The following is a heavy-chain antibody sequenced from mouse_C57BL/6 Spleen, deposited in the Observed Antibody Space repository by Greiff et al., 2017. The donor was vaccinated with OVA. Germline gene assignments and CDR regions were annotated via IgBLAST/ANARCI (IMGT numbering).Heavy chain of an antibody. V-gene: IGHV5-15*04. D-gene: IGHD1-1*01. J-gene: IGHJ4*01. CDR3: ARRDYGSSYYAMDY. Sequence: EVMLVESGGGLVQPGGSLKLSCAASGFTFSDYGMAWVRQAPRKGPEWVAFISNLAYSIYYADTVTGRFTISRENAKNTLYLEMSSLRSEDTAMYYCARRDYGSSYYAMDYWGQGTSVTVSS. CDR1: GFTFSDYG. CDR2: ISNLAYSI.